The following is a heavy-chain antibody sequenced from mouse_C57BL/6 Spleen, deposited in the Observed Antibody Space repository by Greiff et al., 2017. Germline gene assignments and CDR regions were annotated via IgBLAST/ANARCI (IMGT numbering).Heavy chain of an antibody. V-gene: IGHV3-1*01. CDR1: GYSITSGYD. Sequence: ASQSLSLTCTVTGYSITSGYDWHWIRHFPGNKLEWMGYISYSGSTNYNPSLKSRISITHDTSKNHFFLKLNSVTTEDTATYYCARVDGSSPYWYFDVWGTGTTVTVSS. D-gene: IGHD1-1*01. J-gene: IGHJ1*03. CDR3: ARVDGSSPYWYFDV. CDR2: ISYSGST.